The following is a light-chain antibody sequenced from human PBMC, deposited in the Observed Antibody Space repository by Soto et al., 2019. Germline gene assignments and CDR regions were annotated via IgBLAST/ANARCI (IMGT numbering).Light chain of an antibody. CDR2: DVT. J-gene: IGLJ3*02. V-gene: IGLV2-11*01. Sequence: QSVLTQPRSVSGSPGQSATIPCTGTSSDVGGYNYVSWYQQHPGKAPKLMIYDVTKRPSGVPDRFSGSRSGNTASLTISGLQAEDEADYYCCSYAGSYTWVFGGGTKLTVL. CDR3: CSYAGSYTWV. CDR1: SSDVGGYNY.